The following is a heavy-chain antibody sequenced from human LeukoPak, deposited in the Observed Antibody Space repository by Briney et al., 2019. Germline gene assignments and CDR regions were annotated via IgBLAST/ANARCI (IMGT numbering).Heavy chain of an antibody. Sequence: GGSLRLSCAASGVIFSSFGMHWVRQAPGKGLEWVATISYDGRNKNYADSVKGRFTISRDNSKNTLYLQMNSLRAEDTAVYYCAREENYDFWSGSSVPYFDYWGQGTLVTVSS. J-gene: IGHJ4*02. V-gene: IGHV3-30*03. CDR3: AREENYDFWSGSSVPYFDY. CDR2: ISYDGRNK. D-gene: IGHD3-3*01. CDR1: GVIFSSFG.